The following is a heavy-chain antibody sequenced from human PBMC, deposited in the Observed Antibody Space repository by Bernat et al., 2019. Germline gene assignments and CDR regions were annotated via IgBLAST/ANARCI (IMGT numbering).Heavy chain of an antibody. D-gene: IGHD1-1*01. CDR1: GFTFGSYG. J-gene: IGHJ6*03. CDR2: LLSDGSDE. CDR3: ARAGFGTVSYFYYYMDV. Sequence: VQVVESGGRVVQPGGSLRLSCAASGFTFGSYGMHWVRQAPGKGLEWVALLLSDGSDEYYADSVKGRFTISRDISKNALYLQMNRLRVEDTAVYFCARAGFGTVSYFYYYMDVWGKGTTVAVSS. V-gene: IGHV3-33*01.